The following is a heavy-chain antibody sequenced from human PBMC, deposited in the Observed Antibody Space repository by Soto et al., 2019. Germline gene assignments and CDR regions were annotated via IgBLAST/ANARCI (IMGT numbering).Heavy chain of an antibody. D-gene: IGHD3-10*01. CDR1: GGSFSGYY. Sequence: SETLSLTCAVYGGSFSGYYWSWIRQPPGKGLEWIGEINHSGSTNYNPSLKSRVTISVDTSKNQFSLKLSSVTAADTAVYYCARGTGGHYYYGMDVWGQGTTVTVSS. J-gene: IGHJ6*02. V-gene: IGHV4-34*01. CDR3: ARGTGGHYYYGMDV. CDR2: INHSGST.